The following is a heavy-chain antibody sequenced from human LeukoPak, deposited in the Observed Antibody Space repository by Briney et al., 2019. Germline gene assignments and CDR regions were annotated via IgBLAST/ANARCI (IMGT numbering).Heavy chain of an antibody. CDR2: ISSSSSYI. CDR3: AREVLSVARDGAFDI. J-gene: IGHJ3*02. CDR1: GFTFSSYY. V-gene: IGHV3-21*01. D-gene: IGHD2-2*01. Sequence: PGGSLRLSCAASGFTFSSYYMNWVRQAPGKGLEWVSSISSSSSYIYYADSVKGRFTISRDNAENSLYLQMNSLRAEDTAVYYCAREVLSVARDGAFDIWGQGTMVTVSS.